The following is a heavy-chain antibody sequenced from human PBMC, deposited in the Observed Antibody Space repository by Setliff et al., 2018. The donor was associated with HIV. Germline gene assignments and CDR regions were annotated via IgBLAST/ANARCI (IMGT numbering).Heavy chain of an antibody. D-gene: IGHD1-26*01. Sequence: SETLSLTCTVSGDPIFIGGYYWSWTRQHPGGGLEWIGYIYHTGKTYYNPSLQSRIIMSLDVSQNQFSLKLSSVTAADTAVYYCAKEGNSVDNWLDPWGPGTLVTVSS. V-gene: IGHV4-31*03. J-gene: IGHJ5*02. CDR2: IYHTGKT. CDR3: AKEGNSVDNWLDP. CDR1: GDPIFIGGYY.